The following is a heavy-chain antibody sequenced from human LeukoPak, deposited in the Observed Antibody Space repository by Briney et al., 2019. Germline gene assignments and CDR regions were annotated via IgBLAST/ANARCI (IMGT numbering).Heavy chain of an antibody. D-gene: IGHD3-3*01. J-gene: IGHJ5*02. CDR3: ASEAFSYYDFWSGYHTGYNWFDP. Sequence: ASVKVSCKASGYTFTSYAMHWVRQAPGQRLEWMGWINAGNGNTKYSQKFQGRVTITRDTSASTAYMELSSLRSEDTAVYYCASEAFSYYDFWSGYHTGYNWFDPWGQGTLVTVSS. CDR2: INAGNGNT. V-gene: IGHV1-3*01. CDR1: GYTFTSYA.